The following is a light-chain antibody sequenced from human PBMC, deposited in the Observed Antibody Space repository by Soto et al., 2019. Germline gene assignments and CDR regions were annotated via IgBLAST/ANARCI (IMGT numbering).Light chain of an antibody. Sequence: EIVLTQSPGTLSLSPGERATLSCRASQSVSSNLAWYQQKPGQAPRLLIYGASTRATGIPARFSGSGSGTDFSLTIRRLEPDDFAVYYCQKYGTSPSITFGLGTRLEIK. V-gene: IGKV3-20*01. CDR2: GAS. J-gene: IGKJ5*01. CDR3: QKYGTSPSIT. CDR1: QSVSSN.